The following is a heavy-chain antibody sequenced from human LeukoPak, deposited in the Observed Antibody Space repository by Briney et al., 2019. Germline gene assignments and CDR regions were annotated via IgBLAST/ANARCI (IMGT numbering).Heavy chain of an antibody. V-gene: IGHV3-30*02. J-gene: IGHJ4*02. D-gene: IGHD3-3*01. Sequence: GGSLRLSCAASGFTFSSYGMHWVRQAPGKGLEWVAFIRYDGSSEYYADSVKGRFSISRDNSKNMLYLQMNSLRVEDTAVYSCAKDPPSVAALFFKEDYWGQGTLVTVSS. CDR1: GFTFSSYG. CDR2: IRYDGSSE. CDR3: AKDPPSVAALFFKEDY.